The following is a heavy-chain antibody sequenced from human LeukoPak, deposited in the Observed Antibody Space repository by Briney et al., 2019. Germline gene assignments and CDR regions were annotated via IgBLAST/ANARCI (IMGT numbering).Heavy chain of an antibody. CDR3: APRIAVATILQH. CDR2: ICSGDRT. CDR1: EFFVSSNH. V-gene: IGHV3-53*01. D-gene: IGHD6-19*01. Sequence: PGGSLRLSCAASEFFVSSNHMSWVRQAPGKGLEWVSVICSGDRTHYADSVKGRFTISRDNSKNTVYLQMNSLRAEDTAVYYCAPRIAVATILQHWGQGTLVTVSS. J-gene: IGHJ1*01.